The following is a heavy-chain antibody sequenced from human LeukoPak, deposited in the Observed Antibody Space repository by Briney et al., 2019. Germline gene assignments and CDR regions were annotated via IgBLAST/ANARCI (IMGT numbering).Heavy chain of an antibody. CDR2: IYYSGSA. CDR1: GGSMSSGDYY. V-gene: IGHV4-30-4*01. D-gene: IGHD5-24*01. J-gene: IGHJ4*02. CDR3: ARGDGYSRIDY. Sequence: SQTLSLTCTVSGGSMSSGDYYWSWIRQPPGKGLEWIGYIYYSGSAYYSPSLKSRVTISIETSMNQFSLNLSSVTAADTAVYYCARGDGYSRIDYWGQGTLVTVSS.